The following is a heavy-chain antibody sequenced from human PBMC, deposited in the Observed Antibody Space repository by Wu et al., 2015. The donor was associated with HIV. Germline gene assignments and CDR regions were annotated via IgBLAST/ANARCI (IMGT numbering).Heavy chain of an antibody. CDR3: ARAWDIVVVVAAPAFDY. V-gene: IGHV1-2*02. CDR2: INPNSGGT. CDR1: GYTFTGYY. J-gene: IGHJ4*02. Sequence: QVQLVQSGAEVKKPGASVKVSCRASGYTFTGYYMHWVRQAPGQGLEWMGWINPNSGGTNYAQKFQGRVTMTRDTSISTAYMELSRLRSDDTAVYYCARAWDIVVVVAAPAFDYWGQGTLVTVSS. D-gene: IGHD2-15*01.